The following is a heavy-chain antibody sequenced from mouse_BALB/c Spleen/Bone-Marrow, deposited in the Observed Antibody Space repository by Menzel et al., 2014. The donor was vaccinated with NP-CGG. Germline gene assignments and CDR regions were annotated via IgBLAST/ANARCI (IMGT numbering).Heavy chain of an antibody. CDR3: TRDHYYYGSSYWYFDV. CDR1: GYTFTSYY. Sequence: QVQLQQSGAELVKPGASAKLSCKASGYTFTSYYMYWVKQRPGQGLEWTGGINPSNGGTNFNEKFKSKATLTVDKSSSTAYMQLSSLTSEDSAVYYCTRDHYYYGSSYWYFDVWGAGTTVTVSS. J-gene: IGHJ1*01. D-gene: IGHD1-1*01. CDR2: INPSNGGT. V-gene: IGHV1S81*02.